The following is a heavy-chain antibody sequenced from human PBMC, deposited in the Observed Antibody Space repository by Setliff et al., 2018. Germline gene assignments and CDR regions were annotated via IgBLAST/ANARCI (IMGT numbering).Heavy chain of an antibody. CDR2: INPSDGST. CDR3: ARESTAKNFWGEYSDY. V-gene: IGHV1-46*01. Sequence: GASVKVSCKASGYTFTTYYMHWVRQAPGQGLEWMGVINPSDGSTTYAQKFQGRVKMTRDTSTNTVYMQLSGLRSEDTAVYYCARESTAKNFWGEYSDYWGQGTLVTVS. CDR1: GYTFTTYY. J-gene: IGHJ4*02. D-gene: IGHD3-3*01.